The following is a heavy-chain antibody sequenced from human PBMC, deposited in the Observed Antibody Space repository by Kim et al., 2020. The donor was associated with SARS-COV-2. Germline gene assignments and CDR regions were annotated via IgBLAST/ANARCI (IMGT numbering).Heavy chain of an antibody. CDR3: ARDRSGYSYGRGSYWYFDL. CDR2: IKQDGSEK. CDR1: GFTFSSYW. V-gene: IGHV3-7*01. D-gene: IGHD5-18*01. J-gene: IGHJ2*01. Sequence: GGSLRLSCAASGFTFSSYWMSWVRQAPGKGLEWVANIKQDGSEKYYVDSVKGRFTISRDNAKNSLYLQMNSLRAEDTAVYYCARDRSGYSYGRGSYWYFDLWGRGTLVTVSS.